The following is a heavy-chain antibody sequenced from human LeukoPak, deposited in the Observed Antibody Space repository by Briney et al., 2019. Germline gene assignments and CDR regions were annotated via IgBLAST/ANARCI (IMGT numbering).Heavy chain of an antibody. CDR2: ISSTISYI. J-gene: IGHJ4*02. CDR3: ARDQGYSYGYYFDY. D-gene: IGHD5-18*01. CDR1: RFTFSSYS. V-gene: IGHV3-21*01. Sequence: RRALRLSRAASRFTFSSYSINSVREAPGHGLEWFSSISSTISYIYYADSVKGRFTISRDNAKNPLYLQMSSLRAEGTAVYYCARDQGYSYGYYFDYWGQGTLVTVSS.